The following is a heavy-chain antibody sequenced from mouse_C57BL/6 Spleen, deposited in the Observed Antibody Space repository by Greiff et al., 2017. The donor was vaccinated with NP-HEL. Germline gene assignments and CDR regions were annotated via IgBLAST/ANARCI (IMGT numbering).Heavy chain of an antibody. Sequence: EVQLQQSGGGLVQPKGSLKLSCAASGFSFNTYAMNWVRQAPGKGLEWVARIRSKSNNYATYYADSVKDRFTISRADSESMLYLQMNNLKTEDTAMYYCVSGGYLLHWYFDVWGTGTTVTVSS. CDR1: GFSFNTYA. D-gene: IGHD2-2*01. CDR2: IRSKSNNYAT. CDR3: VSGGYLLHWYFDV. V-gene: IGHV10-1*01. J-gene: IGHJ1*03.